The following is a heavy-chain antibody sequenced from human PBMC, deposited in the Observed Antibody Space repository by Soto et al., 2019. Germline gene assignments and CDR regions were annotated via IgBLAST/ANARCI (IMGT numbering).Heavy chain of an antibody. Sequence: ASVKVSCKASGYTFTGYYMHWVRQAPGQGLEWMGWINPNSGGTNYAQKFQGRVTMTRDTSISTAYMELSRLRSDDTAVYYCARVIVGAPGFDYWGQGTLDTVSS. J-gene: IGHJ4*02. D-gene: IGHD1-26*01. CDR2: INPNSGGT. V-gene: IGHV1-2*02. CDR3: ARVIVGAPGFDY. CDR1: GYTFTGYY.